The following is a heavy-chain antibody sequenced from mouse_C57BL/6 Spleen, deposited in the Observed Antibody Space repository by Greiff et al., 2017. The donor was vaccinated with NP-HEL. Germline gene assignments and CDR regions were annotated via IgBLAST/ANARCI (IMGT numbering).Heavy chain of an antibody. CDR1: GYTFTSYW. V-gene: IGHV1-55*01. Sequence: QVQLQQSGAELVKPGASVKMSCKASGYTFTSYWITWVKQRPGQGLEWIGDIYPGSGSTNYNEKFKSKATLTVDTSSSTAYMQLSSLTSEDSAVYYCATYYSNYVGRYFDVWGTGTTVTVSS. D-gene: IGHD2-5*01. CDR3: ATYYSNYVGRYFDV. J-gene: IGHJ1*03. CDR2: IYPGSGST.